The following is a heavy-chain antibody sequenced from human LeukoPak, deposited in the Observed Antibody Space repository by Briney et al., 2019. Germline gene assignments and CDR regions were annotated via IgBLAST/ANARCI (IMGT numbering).Heavy chain of an antibody. J-gene: IGHJ4*02. V-gene: IGHV1-18*01. CDR2: ISSYNGNT. Sequence: ASVKVSCKASGYTFTSYGISRARQAPGQGLEGMGWISSYNGNTNYAQKLQGRVTMTTDTSTSTAYMELRSLTSDDTAVYYCARDKSAHFDYWGQGTLVTVSS. CDR3: ARDKSAHFDY. CDR1: GYTFTSYG. D-gene: IGHD3-3*01.